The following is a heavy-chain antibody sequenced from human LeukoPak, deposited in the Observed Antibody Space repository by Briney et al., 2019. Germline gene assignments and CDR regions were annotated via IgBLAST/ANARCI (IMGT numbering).Heavy chain of an antibody. CDR1: GASISNYY. CDR2: VSYSGRT. Sequence: SETLSLTCTVSGASISNYYWSWIRQPPGKGLECIGYVSYSGRTNHNPSLKSRVTISADTSKNQFSLKLTSVTAADTAVYYCARLLYDRSGYYYFDYWGQGTLVTVSS. D-gene: IGHD3-22*01. V-gene: IGHV4-59*08. CDR3: ARLLYDRSGYYYFDY. J-gene: IGHJ4*02.